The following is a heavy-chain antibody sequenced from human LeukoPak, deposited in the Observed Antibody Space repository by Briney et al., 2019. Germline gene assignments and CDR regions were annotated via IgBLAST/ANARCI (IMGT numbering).Heavy chain of an antibody. CDR2: ISYIGST. J-gene: IGHJ3*02. D-gene: IGHD1-14*01. Sequence: SETPSLTCTVSDASISGHYLTWIRQPPGKGLEWIGYISYIGSTNYNPSLKSRVTISVDTSKNQFSLKLSSVTAADTAVYYCARDKISINAFDMWGQGTMVTVSS. V-gene: IGHV4-59*11. CDR1: DASISGHY. CDR3: ARDKISINAFDM.